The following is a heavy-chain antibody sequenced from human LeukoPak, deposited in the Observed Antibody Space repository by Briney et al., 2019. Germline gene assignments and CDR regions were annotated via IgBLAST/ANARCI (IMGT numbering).Heavy chain of an antibody. CDR2: VSSSGAYI. V-gene: IGHV3-21*01. CDR1: GFTFSSYA. CDR3: ARGVGNYRYYFDS. D-gene: IGHD3-22*01. J-gene: IGHJ4*02. Sequence: GGSLRLSCAASGFTFSSYAMNWIRQAPGKGLEWVASVSSSGAYIYYADLMEGRFTISRDNATNSLILQMNSLRAEDTAVYYCARGVGNYRYYFDSWGQGTLVTVSS.